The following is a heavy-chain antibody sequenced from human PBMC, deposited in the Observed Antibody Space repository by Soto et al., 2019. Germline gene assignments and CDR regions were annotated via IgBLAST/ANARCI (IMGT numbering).Heavy chain of an antibody. CDR1: GGTFSSYA. J-gene: IGHJ4*02. Sequence: ASVKVSCKASGGTFSSYAISWVRQAPGQGLEWMGGIIPIFGTANYAQKFQGRVTITADESTSTAYMELSSLRSEDTAVYYCARASGYYYDSSGYPFDYWGQGTLVTVSS. CDR2: IIPIFGTA. D-gene: IGHD3-22*01. CDR3: ARASGYYYDSSGYPFDY. V-gene: IGHV1-69*13.